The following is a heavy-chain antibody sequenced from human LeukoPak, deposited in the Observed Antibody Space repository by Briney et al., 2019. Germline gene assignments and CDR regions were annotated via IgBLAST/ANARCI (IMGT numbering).Heavy chain of an antibody. CDR1: ESTVRSYT. Sequence: GGALTLAYPAPESTVRSYTMHLVRLAIGKGQEWVAVISYDGSNKYYADSVKGRFTISRDNSKNTLYLQMNSLRPEDTAVYYCAREKIDYGDYYDSSGQSPFDYWGLGTLVTVSS. J-gene: IGHJ4*02. CDR3: AREKIDYGDYYDSSGQSPFDY. V-gene: IGHV3-30-3*01. D-gene: IGHD3-22*01. CDR2: ISYDGSNK.